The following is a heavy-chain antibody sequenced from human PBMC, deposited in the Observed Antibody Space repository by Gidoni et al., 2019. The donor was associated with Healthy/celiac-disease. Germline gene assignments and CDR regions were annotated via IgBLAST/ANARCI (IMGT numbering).Heavy chain of an antibody. V-gene: IGHV4-39*01. CDR2: IYYSGST. D-gene: IGHD3-3*01. Sequence: QLQLQESGPGLVKPSETLSLTCTVSGGSISSSSYYWGWIRQPPGKGLEWIGSIYYSGSTYYNPSLKSRVTISVDTSKNQFSLKLSSVTAADTAVYYCARQKTIFGVVIMASGWFDPWGQGTLVTVSS. J-gene: IGHJ5*02. CDR1: GGSISSSSYY. CDR3: ARQKTIFGVVIMASGWFDP.